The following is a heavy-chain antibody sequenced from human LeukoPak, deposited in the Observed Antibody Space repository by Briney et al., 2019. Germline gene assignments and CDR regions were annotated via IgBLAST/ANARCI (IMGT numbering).Heavy chain of an antibody. V-gene: IGHV3-30*02. CDR1: GFTFSSYG. D-gene: IGHD3-9*01. Sequence: GGSLRLSCAASGFTFSSYGMYWVRQAPGKGLEWVAFIRYDGSNKYYADSVKGRFTISRDNSKNTLYLQMNSLRAEDTAVYYCAKDAKYYDILTGYTDYFDYWGQGTLVTVSS. CDR2: IRYDGSNK. CDR3: AKDAKYYDILTGYTDYFDY. J-gene: IGHJ4*02.